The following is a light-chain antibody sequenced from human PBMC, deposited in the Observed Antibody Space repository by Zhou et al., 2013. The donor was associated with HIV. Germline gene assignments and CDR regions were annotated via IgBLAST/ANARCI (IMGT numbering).Light chain of an antibody. CDR3: QLLKTSPSIT. J-gene: IGKJ5*01. CDR2: DAS. V-gene: IGKV1-6*01. Sequence: AIQMTQSPSSLSASVGDRVTITCRASQGIRNDLGWYQQKPGKAPKVLIYDASSLQSGAPSRFSGSGSGTEFTLTVQSLQPDDIATYYCQLLKTSPSITFGQGTRLEI. CDR1: QGIRND.